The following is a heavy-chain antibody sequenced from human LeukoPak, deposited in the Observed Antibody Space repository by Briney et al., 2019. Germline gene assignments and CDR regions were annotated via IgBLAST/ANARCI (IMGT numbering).Heavy chain of an antibody. D-gene: IGHD6-6*01. CDR1: GYTFTSYY. V-gene: IGHV1-46*01. CDR2: INPSGGST. Sequence: ASVKVSCKASGYTFTSYYMHWVRQAPGQGLEWMGIINPSGGSTSYAQKFQGRVTMTRDTSTSTVYMELSSLRSEDMAVYCCAGVAGTPYSTSRGFDYWGQGTLVTVSS. J-gene: IGHJ4*02. CDR3: AGVAGTPYSTSRGFDY.